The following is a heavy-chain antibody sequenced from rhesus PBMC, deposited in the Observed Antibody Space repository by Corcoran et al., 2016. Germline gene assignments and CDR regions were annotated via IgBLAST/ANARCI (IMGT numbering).Heavy chain of an antibody. J-gene: IGHJ4*01. CDR1: GGSIRGYW. Sequence: QLQLQESGPGLVKPSETLSLTCAVSGGSIRGYWWSWIRQPPGRGLAWIGRIDNGGKTDYNPSLKSRVTISRDTSKNQFSLKLTSVTAADTAVYYCASSPFFDYWGQGLLVTVSS. CDR2: IDNGGKT. CDR3: ASSPFFDY. V-gene: IGHV4-173*01.